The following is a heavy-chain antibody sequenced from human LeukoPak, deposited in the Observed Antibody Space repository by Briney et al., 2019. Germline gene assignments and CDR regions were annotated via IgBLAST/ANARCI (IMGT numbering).Heavy chain of an antibody. J-gene: IGHJ4*02. D-gene: IGHD3-10*01. CDR3: ARDPAGVRGNFDS. CDR2: IWFDGSNE. Sequence: PGGSLRLSCAAPGFTFSSYGMHWVRQAPGKGLERVAGIWFDGSNEYYADSVKGRFTIFRDNSKKMSYVQMNSLRAEDTAVYYCARDPAGVRGNFDSWGQGTLVTVSS. CDR1: GFTFSSYG. V-gene: IGHV3-33*01.